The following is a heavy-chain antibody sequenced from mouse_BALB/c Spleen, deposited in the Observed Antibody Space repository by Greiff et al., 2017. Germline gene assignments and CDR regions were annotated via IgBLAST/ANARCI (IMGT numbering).Heavy chain of an antibody. Sequence: QVQLKQPGAELVKPGASVKLSCKASGYTFTSYWMHWVKQRPGQGLEWIGEIDPSDSYTNYNQKFKGKATLTVDKSSSTAYMQLSSLTSEDSAVYYCARDPLEAMDYWGQGTSVTVSS. CDR1: GYTFTSYW. V-gene: IGHV1-69*02. CDR2: IDPSDSYT. CDR3: ARDPLEAMDY. J-gene: IGHJ4*01.